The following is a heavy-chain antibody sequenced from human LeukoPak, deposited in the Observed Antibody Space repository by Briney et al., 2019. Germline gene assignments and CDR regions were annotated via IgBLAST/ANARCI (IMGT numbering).Heavy chain of an antibody. CDR1: GGSISGGSISGYH. V-gene: IGHV4-61*08. D-gene: IGHD6-6*01. Sequence: PSETLSLTCSVSGGSISGGSISGYHGSWIRQPPGKGLELIAYMHYSGTTHYNPSLKSRVSISVDTSRKQISLELTSVTAADTAVYYCARHEPYSSSFGGFDYWGQGTLVTVSS. CDR2: MHYSGTT. J-gene: IGHJ4*02. CDR3: ARHEPYSSSFGGFDY.